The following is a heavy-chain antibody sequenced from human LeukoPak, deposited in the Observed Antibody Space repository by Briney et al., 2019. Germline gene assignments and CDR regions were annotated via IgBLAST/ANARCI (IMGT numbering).Heavy chain of an antibody. CDR2: INHSGST. J-gene: IGHJ5*02. D-gene: IGHD3-22*01. CDR1: GGSFSGHY. V-gene: IGHV4-34*01. Sequence: PSETLSLTCAVYGGSFSGHYWSWIRQPPGKGLEWIGEINHSGSTNYNPSLKSRVTISVDTSKNQFSLKLSSVTAADTAVYYCARTRFGNYDSNPLRWFDPWGQGTLVTVSS. CDR3: ARTRFGNYDSNPLRWFDP.